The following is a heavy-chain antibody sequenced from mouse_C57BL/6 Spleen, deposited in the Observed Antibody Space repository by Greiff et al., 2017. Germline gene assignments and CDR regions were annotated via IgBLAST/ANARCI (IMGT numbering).Heavy chain of an antibody. Sequence: EVQLQQSVAELVRPGASVKLSCTASGFNIKNTYIHWVKQRPEQGLEWIGRIDPANGNTKYAPKFQGKATITADTSSNTAYLQLSSLTSEDTAIYYCARNLDYWGQGTTLTVSS. V-gene: IGHV14-3*01. CDR3: ARNLDY. CDR1: GFNIKNTY. J-gene: IGHJ2*01. CDR2: IDPANGNT.